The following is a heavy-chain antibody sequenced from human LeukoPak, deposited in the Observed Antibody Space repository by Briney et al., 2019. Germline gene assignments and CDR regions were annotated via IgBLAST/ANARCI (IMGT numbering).Heavy chain of an antibody. V-gene: IGHV5-51*01. J-gene: IGHJ4*02. D-gene: IGHD3-22*01. CDR3: ARLGFDSSCDH. CDR2: MYPADSDT. CDR1: GYSFTTYW. Sequence: GESLKISCRVSGYSFTTYWIAWVRQMPGQGLEWLGMMYPADSDTRYSPSFQGQVTISADKSLSTVYLQWSSLKASDSAMYYCARLGFDSSCDHWGQGTLVSVSS.